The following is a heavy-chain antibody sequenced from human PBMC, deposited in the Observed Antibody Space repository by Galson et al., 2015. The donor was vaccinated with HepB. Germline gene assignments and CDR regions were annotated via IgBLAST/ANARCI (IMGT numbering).Heavy chain of an antibody. J-gene: IGHJ4*02. CDR3: SRAPYDGRRYSDDF. CDR2: IRSKIYGGTT. Sequence: SLRLSCATSGFTFGDYAVSWFRQPPGKGLEWVRFIRSKIYGGTTEYAASVRHRFSISRDDSKSIAYLQLDSLKIEDTAVYYCSRAPYDGRRYSDDFWGQGTLVTVSS. D-gene: IGHD3-22*01. V-gene: IGHV3-49*03. CDR1: GFTFGDYA.